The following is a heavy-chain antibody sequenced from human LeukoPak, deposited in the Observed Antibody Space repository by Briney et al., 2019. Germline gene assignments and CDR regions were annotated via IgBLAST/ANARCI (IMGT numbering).Heavy chain of an antibody. D-gene: IGHD6-6*01. J-gene: IGHJ4*02. CDR2: INPNSGGT. V-gene: IGHV1-2*02. CDR3: ASPKTPYSSSSPAHY. CDR1: VYTFTGYY. Sequence: ASVKVSCKASVYTFTGYYMHWVRQAPGQGLEWMGWINPNSGGTNYAQKFQGRVTMTRDTSISTAYMELSRLRSDDTAVYYCASPKTPYSSSSPAHYWGQGTLVTVSS.